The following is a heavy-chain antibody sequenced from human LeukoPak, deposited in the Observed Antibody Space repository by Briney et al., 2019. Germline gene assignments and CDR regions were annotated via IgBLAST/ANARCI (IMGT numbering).Heavy chain of an antibody. CDR3: AGTDRKGHHYDSSGYYPFDY. Sequence: ASVKVSCKASGYTFTSYGISWVRQAPGQGLEWMGWISAYNGNTSYAQKLQGRVTMTTDTSTSTAYMELRSLRSDDTAVYYCAGTDRKGHHYDSSGYYPFDYWGQGTLVTVSS. V-gene: IGHV1-18*01. CDR2: ISAYNGNT. J-gene: IGHJ4*02. D-gene: IGHD3-22*01. CDR1: GYTFTSYG.